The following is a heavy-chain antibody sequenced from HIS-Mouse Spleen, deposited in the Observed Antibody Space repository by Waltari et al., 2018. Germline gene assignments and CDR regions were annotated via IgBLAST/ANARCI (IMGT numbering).Heavy chain of an antibody. CDR2: IWFDGSNK. CDR3: ARTYSSSLYYFDY. CDR1: AFTFRSYG. Sequence: HVQLVASGGGVFQPGRSLRLSCAASAFTFRSYGIHWVRPAPGKGLEWVAVIWFDGSNKYYADSVKGRFTISRDNSKNTLYLQMNSLRAEDTAVYYCARTYSSSLYYFDYWGQGTLVTVSS. V-gene: IGHV3-33*01. D-gene: IGHD6-6*01. J-gene: IGHJ4*02.